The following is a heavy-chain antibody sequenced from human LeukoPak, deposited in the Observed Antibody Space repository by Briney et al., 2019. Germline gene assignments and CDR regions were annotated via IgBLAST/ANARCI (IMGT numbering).Heavy chain of an antibody. CDR2: IYYSGST. Sequence: PSQTLSLTCTVSGGSISSGGYYWSWIRQHPGKGLEWIGYIYYSGSTYYNPSLKSRVTISVDTSKNQFSLKLSSVTAADTAVYYCARDPDSSSSPYFDYWGQGTLVTVPS. D-gene: IGHD6-13*01. V-gene: IGHV4-31*03. CDR3: ARDPDSSSSPYFDY. CDR1: GGSISSGGYY. J-gene: IGHJ4*02.